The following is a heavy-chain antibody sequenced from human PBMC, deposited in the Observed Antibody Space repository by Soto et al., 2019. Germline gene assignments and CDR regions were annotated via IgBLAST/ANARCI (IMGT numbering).Heavy chain of an antibody. CDR1: GFTFSLYS. CDR2: ISSSSSNI. J-gene: IGHJ4*02. V-gene: IGHV3-21*01. Sequence: VQLVESGGGLVRPGGSLRLSCAASGFTFSLYSMIWVRQAPGKGLEWVSSISSSSSNIFYADSVKGRFTISRDNAKSSLYLQMNSLRAEDTAVYYCVRARATDSRPDYWGQGTLVTVSS. CDR3: VRARATDSRPDY. D-gene: IGHD3-22*01.